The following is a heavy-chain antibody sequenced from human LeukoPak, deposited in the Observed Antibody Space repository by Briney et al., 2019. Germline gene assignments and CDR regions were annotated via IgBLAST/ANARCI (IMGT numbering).Heavy chain of an antibody. CDR1: GYSISNDYY. CDR3: ARDVAAAATRKENYFGLDV. CDR2: IYHSGST. Sequence: SETLSLTCAVSGYSISNDYYWGWIRQPPGKGLEWIGSIYHSGSTYYNPSLKSRLTISVDTSKNQFSLKETSVTAADTAVYYCARDVAAAATRKENYFGLDVWGKGTTVTVSS. J-gene: IGHJ6*04. D-gene: IGHD6-13*01. V-gene: IGHV4-38-2*02.